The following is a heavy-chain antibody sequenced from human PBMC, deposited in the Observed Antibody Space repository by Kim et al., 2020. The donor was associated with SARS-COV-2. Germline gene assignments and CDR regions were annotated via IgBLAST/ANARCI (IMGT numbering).Heavy chain of an antibody. CDR3: ARGAGWWYDAFDI. D-gene: IGHD2-15*01. CDR2: IKQDGSEK. V-gene: IGHV3-7*01. J-gene: IGHJ3*02. Sequence: GGSLRLSCAASGFTFSSYWMSWVRQAPGKGLEWVANIKQDGSEKYYVDSVKGRFTISRDNAKNSLYLQMNSLRAEDTAVYYCARGAGWWYDAFDIWGQGTMVTVSS. CDR1: GFTFSSYW.